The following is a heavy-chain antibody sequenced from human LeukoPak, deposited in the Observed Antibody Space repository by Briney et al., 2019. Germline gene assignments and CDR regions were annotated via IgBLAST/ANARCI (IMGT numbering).Heavy chain of an antibody. Sequence: GASVKVSCKASGGTFSSYAISWVRQAPGQGLEWMGGIIPIFGTANFAQKFQGRVTITADESTSTAYMELSSLRSEDTAVYYCTSNSVGPLWGQGTLVTVSS. V-gene: IGHV1-69*13. CDR3: TSNSVGPL. J-gene: IGHJ4*02. CDR2: IIPIFGTA. D-gene: IGHD4-23*01. CDR1: GGTFSSYA.